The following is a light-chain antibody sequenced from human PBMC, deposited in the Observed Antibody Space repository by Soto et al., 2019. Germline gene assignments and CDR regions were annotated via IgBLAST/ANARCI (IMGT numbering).Light chain of an antibody. CDR1: SSDVGGYNY. J-gene: IGLJ1*01. Sequence: QSALTQPRSVSGSPGQSVTISCTGTSSDVGGYNYVSWYQQHPGKAPKLMIYDVSKRPSGVPDRFSGSKSGNTASLTISGLQAEDEADYYCCSYAGSYTDGVFGTGTKLTVL. CDR3: CSYAGSYTDGV. V-gene: IGLV2-11*01. CDR2: DVS.